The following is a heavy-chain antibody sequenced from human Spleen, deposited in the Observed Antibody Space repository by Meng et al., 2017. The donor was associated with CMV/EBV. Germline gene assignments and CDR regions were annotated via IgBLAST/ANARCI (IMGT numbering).Heavy chain of an antibody. Sequence: GESLKISCAASGFSFSDTYMSWIRQAPGKGLEWIAYISTGGATIHYGDSVKGRVTISRDNAKNSLSLQMNNLRAEDTAMYYCARVGSNWNYGSQTFDMWGQGTMVTVSS. CDR2: ISTGGATI. CDR1: GFSFSDTY. CDR3: ARVGSNWNYGSQTFDM. J-gene: IGHJ3*02. V-gene: IGHV3-11*01. D-gene: IGHD1-7*01.